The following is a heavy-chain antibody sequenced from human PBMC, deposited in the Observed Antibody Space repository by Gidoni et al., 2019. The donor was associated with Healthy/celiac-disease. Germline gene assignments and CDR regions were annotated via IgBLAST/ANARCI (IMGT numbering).Heavy chain of an antibody. CDR1: GFTFSSYE. V-gene: IGHV3-48*03. D-gene: IGHD6-13*01. J-gene: IGHJ4*02. Sequence: EVQLVESGGGLVQPGGSLSLSCAASGFTFSSYEMNWVRQAPGKGLEWVSYISSSGSTIYYADSVKGRFTISRDNAKNSLYLQMNSLRAEDTAVYYCARGYSSSWYGDYFDYWGQGTLVTVSS. CDR3: ARGYSSSWYGDYFDY. CDR2: ISSSGSTI.